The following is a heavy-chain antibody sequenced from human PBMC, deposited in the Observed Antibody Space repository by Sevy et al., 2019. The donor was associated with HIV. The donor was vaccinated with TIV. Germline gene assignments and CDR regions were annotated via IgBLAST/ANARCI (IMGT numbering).Heavy chain of an antibody. CDR1: GFTFSNYA. Sequence: GGSLRLSCAASGFTFSNYAMSWVRQAPGKGLEWVSAFGGGGGSTNYTDSVKGRFTISRANSKNTLFLQMKSLRAEDTAADFCSKWSELPSSPFDYWGQGTLVTVSS. J-gene: IGHJ4*02. D-gene: IGHD1-26*01. V-gene: IGHV3-23*01. CDR3: SKWSELPSSPFDY. CDR2: FGGGGGST.